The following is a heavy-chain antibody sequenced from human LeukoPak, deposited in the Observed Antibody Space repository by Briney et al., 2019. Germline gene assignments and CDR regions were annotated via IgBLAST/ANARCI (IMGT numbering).Heavy chain of an antibody. CDR1: GFTFSSYS. D-gene: IGHD3-3*02. CDR3: ARETGFIFGYFDY. V-gene: IGHV3-48*01. J-gene: IGHJ4*02. CDR2: ISSSSSTI. Sequence: GGSLRLSCAASGFTFSSYSMNWVRQAPGKGLEWVSYISSSSSTIYYAGSVKGRFTISRDNAKNSLYLQMNSLRAEDTAVYYCARETGFIFGYFDYWGQGTLVTVSS.